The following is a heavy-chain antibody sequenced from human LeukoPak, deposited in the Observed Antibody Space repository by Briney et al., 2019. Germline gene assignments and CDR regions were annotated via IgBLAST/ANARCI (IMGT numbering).Heavy chain of an antibody. J-gene: IGHJ4*02. CDR3: ARELSSSSSYYFDY. D-gene: IGHD6-13*01. CDR1: GFTFSSYA. CDR2: ISGSGGST. V-gene: IGHV3-23*01. Sequence: GGSLRLSCAASGFTFSSYAMSWVRQAPGKGLEWDSAISGSGGSTYYADSVKGRFTISRDNSKNTLYLQMNSLRAEDTAVYYCARELSSSSSYYFDYWGQGTLVTVSS.